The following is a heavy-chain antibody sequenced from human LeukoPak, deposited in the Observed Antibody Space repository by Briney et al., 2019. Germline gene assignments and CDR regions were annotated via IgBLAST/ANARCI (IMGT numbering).Heavy chain of an antibody. J-gene: IGHJ6*03. V-gene: IGHV3-30*02. CDR1: GFTFSSYG. CDR2: IRYDGSNK. CDR3: ARGLSSSWYTSLKSYYYYMDV. D-gene: IGHD6-13*01. Sequence: GGSLRLSCAASGFTFSSYGMHWVRQAPGKGLEWVAFIRYDGSNKYYADSVKGRFTISRDNSKNTLYLQMNSLRAEDTAVYYCARGLSSSWYTSLKSYYYYMDVWGKGTTVTVSS.